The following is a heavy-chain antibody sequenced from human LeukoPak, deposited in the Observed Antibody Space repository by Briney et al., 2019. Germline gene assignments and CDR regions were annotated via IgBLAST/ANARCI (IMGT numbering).Heavy chain of an antibody. J-gene: IGHJ4*02. V-gene: IGHV3-21*01. CDR3: ARDFDWNDEGHVLDY. Sequence: GGSLRLSCAASGFTFSSHSMNWVRQAPGKGLEWVSSISSSSSYIYYADSVKGRFTISRDNAKNSLYLQMNSLRAEDTAVYYCARDFDWNDEGHVLDYWGQGTLVTVSS. D-gene: IGHD1-1*01. CDR1: GFTFSSHS. CDR2: ISSSSSYI.